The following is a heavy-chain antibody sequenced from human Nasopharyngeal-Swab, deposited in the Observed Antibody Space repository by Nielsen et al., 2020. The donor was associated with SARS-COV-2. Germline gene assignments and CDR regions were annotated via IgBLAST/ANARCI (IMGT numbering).Heavy chain of an antibody. D-gene: IGHD2-2*01. V-gene: IGHV4-34*01. Sequence: IRQPPGKGLEWIGEINHSGSTNYNPSLKRRVTISVDTSKNQFSLKLSSVTAADTAVYYCARGGWGYCSSTSCYTFDYWGQGTLVTVSS. CDR3: ARGGWGYCSSTSCYTFDY. J-gene: IGHJ4*02. CDR2: INHSGST.